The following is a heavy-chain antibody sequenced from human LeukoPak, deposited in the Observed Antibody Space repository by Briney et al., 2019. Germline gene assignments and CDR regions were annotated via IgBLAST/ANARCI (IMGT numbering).Heavy chain of an antibody. D-gene: IGHD2-15*01. J-gene: IGHJ4*02. Sequence: GGSLRLSCAASGFTFSNAWMSWVRQAPGKGLEWVGRIKSRTDGGTTDYAAPVKGRFTISRDDSKNTLYLQMNSLKTEDTAVYYCTTDPYDAVAATPSDYWGQGTLVTVSS. CDR2: IKSRTDGGTT. CDR1: GFTFSNAW. V-gene: IGHV3-15*01. CDR3: TTDPYDAVAATPSDY.